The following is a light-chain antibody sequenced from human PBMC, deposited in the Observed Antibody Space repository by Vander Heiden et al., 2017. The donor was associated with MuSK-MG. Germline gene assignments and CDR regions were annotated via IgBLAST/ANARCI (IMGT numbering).Light chain of an antibody. CDR2: QDS. V-gene: IGLV3-1*01. CDR3: QAWDSSINVV. CDR1: KLGDKY. J-gene: IGLJ2*01. Sequence: SYELIQPPSVSVSPGQTASITCSGDKLGDKYACWYQQKPGQSPVLVIYQDSKRPSGIPERFSGSNSGNTATLTISGTQAMDEADYYCQAWDSSINVVFGGGTKLTVL.